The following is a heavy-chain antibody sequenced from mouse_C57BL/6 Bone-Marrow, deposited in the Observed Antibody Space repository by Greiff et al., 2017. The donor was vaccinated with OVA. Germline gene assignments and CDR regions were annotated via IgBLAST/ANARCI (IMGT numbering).Heavy chain of an antibody. CDR3: ARGAGSREDY. CDR1: GYTFTSYG. J-gene: IGHJ2*01. D-gene: IGHD1-1*01. CDR2: IYPRSGNT. V-gene: IGHV1-81*01. Sequence: VHLVESGAELARPGASVKLSCKASGYTFTSYGISWVKQRTGQGLEWIGEIYPRSGNTYYNEKFKGKATLTADKSSSTAYMELRSLTSEDSAVYFCARGAGSREDYWGQGTTLTVSS.